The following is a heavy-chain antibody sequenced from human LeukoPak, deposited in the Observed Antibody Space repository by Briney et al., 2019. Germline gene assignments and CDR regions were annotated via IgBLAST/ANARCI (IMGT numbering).Heavy chain of an antibody. CDR1: GFTFSNYA. Sequence: PGGSLRLSCAASGFTFSNYAMSWVRQAPGKGLEWVSAISGSGGTTYYADSVKGRFTISRDNSKNTLYLQMNSLRAEETAVYYCAKQGQWLVPAYFDYWGQGTLVAVSS. J-gene: IGHJ4*02. V-gene: IGHV3-23*01. D-gene: IGHD6-19*01. CDR3: AKQGQWLVPAYFDY. CDR2: ISGSGGTT.